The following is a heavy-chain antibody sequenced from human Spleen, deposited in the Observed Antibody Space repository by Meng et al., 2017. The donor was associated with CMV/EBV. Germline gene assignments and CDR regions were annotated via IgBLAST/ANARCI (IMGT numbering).Heavy chain of an antibody. V-gene: IGHV4-4*02. Sequence: SGGSISSSNWWSWVRQPPGKGLEWIGEIYHSGSTNYNPSLKSRVTISVDKSKNQFSLKLSSVTAADTAVYYCARVPLGYCSSTSCRTGWGQGTLVTVSS. J-gene: IGHJ4*02. CDR2: IYHSGST. D-gene: IGHD2-2*01. CDR3: ARVPLGYCSSTSCRTG. CDR1: GGSISSSNW.